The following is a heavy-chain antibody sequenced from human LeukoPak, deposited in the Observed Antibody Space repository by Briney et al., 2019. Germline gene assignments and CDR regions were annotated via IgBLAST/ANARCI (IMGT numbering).Heavy chain of an antibody. Sequence: GESLKISCKGSGYSFNNYWIGWVRQMPGKGLEWMGIIYPDDSETRYSPSFQGQVTISADKSISTAYLQWSSLKASDTAMYYCARPLKPYYYNSSGYWGYFQHWGQGTLVTVSS. CDR2: IYPDDSET. CDR3: ARPLKPYYYNSSGYWGYFQH. CDR1: GYSFNNYW. J-gene: IGHJ1*01. V-gene: IGHV5-51*01. D-gene: IGHD3-22*01.